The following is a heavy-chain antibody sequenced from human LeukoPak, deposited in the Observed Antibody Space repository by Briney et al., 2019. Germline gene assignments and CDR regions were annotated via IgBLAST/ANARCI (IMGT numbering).Heavy chain of an antibody. CDR2: IRSKANNYAT. Sequence: GGSLKLSCAASGFTFSGSAIHWVRQASGKGLEWVDRIRSKANNYATAYAASVKGRFTLSRDDSKNTAYLQMDSLKTEDTAVYYCASRADSSGYSYPFEYWGQGTLVTVSS. CDR3: ASRADSSGYSYPFEY. V-gene: IGHV3-73*01. CDR1: GFTFSGSA. D-gene: IGHD3-22*01. J-gene: IGHJ4*02.